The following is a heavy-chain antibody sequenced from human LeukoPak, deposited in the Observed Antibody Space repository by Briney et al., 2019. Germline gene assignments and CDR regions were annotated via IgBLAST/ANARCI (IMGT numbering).Heavy chain of an antibody. D-gene: IGHD4-23*01. CDR2: IYYSGST. Sequence: PSETLSLTCTVSGGSISSYYWSWIRQPPGKGLEWIGCIYYSGSTNYNPSLKSRVTISVDTSKNQFSLKLSSVTAADTAVYYCAGSVVTGNGNLFGYWGQGTLVTVSS. CDR3: AGSVVTGNGNLFGY. V-gene: IGHV4-59*01. J-gene: IGHJ4*02. CDR1: GGSISSYY.